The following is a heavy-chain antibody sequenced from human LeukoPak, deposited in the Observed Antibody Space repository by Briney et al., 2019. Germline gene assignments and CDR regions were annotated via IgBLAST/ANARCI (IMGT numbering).Heavy chain of an antibody. CDR3: AKNYYCSGSYYSAGSFDI. CDR2: INTGGSTT. CDR1: GFTFSSYC. J-gene: IGHJ3*02. D-gene: IGHD3-10*01. V-gene: IGHV3-74*01. Sequence: GGSLRLSCAASGFTFSSYCMNWVRQAPGKGLVWVSRINTGGSTTYYADSVKGRFTISRDNAKNTLYLQMNSLRAEDTAGYDCAKNYYCSGSYYSAGSFDIWGQATMVTVSS.